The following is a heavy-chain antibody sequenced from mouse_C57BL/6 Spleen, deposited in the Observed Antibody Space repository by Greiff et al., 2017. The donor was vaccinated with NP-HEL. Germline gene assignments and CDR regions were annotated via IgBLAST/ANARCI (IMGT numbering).Heavy chain of an antibody. Sequence: QVQLQQSGAELVRPGASVTLSCKASGYTFTDYEMHWVKQTPVHGLEWIGAIDPETGGTAYNQKFKGKAILTADKSSSTAYMELRSLTSEDSAVYSCARDSGTDPFAYWGQGTLVTVSA. V-gene: IGHV1-15*01. J-gene: IGHJ3*01. CDR2: IDPETGGT. CDR1: GYTFTDYE. D-gene: IGHD4-1*01. CDR3: ARDSGTDPFAY.